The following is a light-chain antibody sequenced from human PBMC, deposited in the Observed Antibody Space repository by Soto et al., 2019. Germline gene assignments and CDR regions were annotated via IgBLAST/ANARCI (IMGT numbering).Light chain of an antibody. CDR2: SNN. V-gene: IGLV1-44*01. CDR1: SFNIGSNA. Sequence: QSVLTQPPSASGTPGQRVTISCSGSSFNIGSNAVNWYQQLPGTAPKLLIYSNNQRPSGVPDRFSGSKSGTSASLAISGLQYEDEADYYCAAWDDSLNGVVFGGGTKLTVL. J-gene: IGLJ2*01. CDR3: AAWDDSLNGVV.